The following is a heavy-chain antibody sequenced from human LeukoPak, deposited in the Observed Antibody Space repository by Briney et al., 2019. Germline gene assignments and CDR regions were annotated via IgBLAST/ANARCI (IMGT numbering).Heavy chain of an antibody. J-gene: IGHJ4*02. CDR2: ISDDGSKI. Sequence: PGGSLRLSCAVSGFRFSSYGMHWVRQAPGKGLEWVAVISDDGSKIYYGDSVKGRFTISRDNSKNTLNLQMDSLRADDTAVYYCGKDVRWDYWGQGTLVTVSS. V-gene: IGHV3-30*18. CDR1: GFRFSSYG. CDR3: GKDVRWDY. D-gene: IGHD5-24*01.